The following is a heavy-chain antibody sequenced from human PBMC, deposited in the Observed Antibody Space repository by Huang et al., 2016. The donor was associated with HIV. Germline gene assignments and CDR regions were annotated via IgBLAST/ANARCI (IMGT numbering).Heavy chain of an antibody. D-gene: IGHD3-22*01. V-gene: IGHV3-48*01. CDR3: VRDSSSGLQLRY. Sequence: EVQLVESGGGLAQPGGSLRLSCVASGYTFSTYSMNWVRQVPGKGLEWVSKISKTSGATSYAESVKVRFTVSRDNVKNSLYLQMNRLRVEDTAMYYCVRDSSSGLQLRYWGQGALVIVS. J-gene: IGHJ4*02. CDR1: GYTFSTYS. CDR2: ISKTSGAT.